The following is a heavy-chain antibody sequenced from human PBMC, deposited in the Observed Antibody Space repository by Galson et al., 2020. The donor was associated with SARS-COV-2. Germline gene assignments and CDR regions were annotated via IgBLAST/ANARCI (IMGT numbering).Heavy chain of an antibody. CDR1: GFTFSSYA. J-gene: IGHJ5*02. D-gene: IGHD3-22*01. CDR2: ISYDGSNK. CDR3: ARESPYYYDSTRGWFDP. Sequence: GGSLRLSCAASGFTFSSYAMHWVRQAPGPGLEWVAVISYDGSNKYYADSVKGRFTISRDNSKNTLYLQMNSLRAEDTAVYYCARESPYYYDSTRGWFDPWGQGTLVTVSS. V-gene: IGHV3-30*04.